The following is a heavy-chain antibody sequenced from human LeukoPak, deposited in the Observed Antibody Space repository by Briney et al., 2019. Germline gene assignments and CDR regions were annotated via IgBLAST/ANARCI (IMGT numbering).Heavy chain of an antibody. CDR1: EYSFATYW. CDR3: ASEYCSGGNCYFDY. CDR2: IFPGDSDT. D-gene: IGHD2-15*01. V-gene: IGHV5-51*01. Sequence: GESLKISCKGSEYSFATYWIGWVRQMPGQGLEWMGIIFPGDSDTRYSPSFQGQVTISADKSISTAYLQWSSLKASDAAIYYCASEYCSGGNCYFDYWGQGTLVTVTS. J-gene: IGHJ4*02.